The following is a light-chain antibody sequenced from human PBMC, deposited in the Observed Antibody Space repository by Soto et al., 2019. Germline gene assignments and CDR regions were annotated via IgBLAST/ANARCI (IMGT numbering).Light chain of an antibody. V-gene: IGKV1-6*02. CDR3: LQDYNYPLT. J-gene: IGKJ4*01. Sequence: AIQMTQSPSSVSASVGDRVTITCRASQDIGDDLGWYQQKPGKVPNLLIYVASSLQSGVPSRFSSSGSGTDFTLTISSLQPEDSATYYCLQDYNYPLTFGGGTKVEIK. CDR2: VAS. CDR1: QDIGDD.